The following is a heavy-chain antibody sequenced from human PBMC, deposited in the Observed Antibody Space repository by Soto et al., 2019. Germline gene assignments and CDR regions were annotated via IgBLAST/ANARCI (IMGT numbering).Heavy chain of an antibody. CDR1: GGSISSYY. CDR3: ARLRQQLVRGYYYYGMDV. J-gene: IGHJ6*02. V-gene: IGHV4-59*01. D-gene: IGHD6-13*01. CDR2: IYYSGST. Sequence: QVQLQESGPGLVKPSETLSLTCTVSGGSISSYYWSWIRQPPGKGLEWIGYIYYSGSTNYNPSLKSRVTISVDTSKNQFSLKLSSVTAADTAVYYCARLRQQLVRGYYYYGMDVWGQGTTVTVSS.